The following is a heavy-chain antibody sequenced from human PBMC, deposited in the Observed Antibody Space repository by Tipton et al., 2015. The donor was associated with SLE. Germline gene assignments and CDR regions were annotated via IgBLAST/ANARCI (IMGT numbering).Heavy chain of an antibody. J-gene: IGHJ3*02. Sequence: TLSLTCTVSGGSISSGGYYWSWIRQHPGKGLEWIGYIYYSGSTNYNPSLKSRVTISVDTSKNQFSLKLSSVTAADTAVYYCARGGRGFSGWYPGAFDIWGQGTMVTVSS. D-gene: IGHD6-19*01. V-gene: IGHV4-61*08. CDR1: GGSISSGGYY. CDR2: IYYSGST. CDR3: ARGGRGFSGWYPGAFDI.